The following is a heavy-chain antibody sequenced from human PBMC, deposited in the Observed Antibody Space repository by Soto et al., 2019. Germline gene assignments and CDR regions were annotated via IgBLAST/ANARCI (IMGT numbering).Heavy chain of an antibody. CDR1: GLTFSSHG. CDR2: ISYDGNMQ. CDR3: ARDRGGYFSFDY. D-gene: IGHD3-22*01. Sequence: QVQLVESGGGVVQPGTSPRLSCAASGLTFSSHGMHWVRQAPGKGLEWVAVISYDGNMQNYADSVMGRFTISRDDSKNTLYLQMNSLRAEDMAVYHCARDRGGYFSFDYWGQGTLVTVSS. V-gene: IGHV3-30-3*01. J-gene: IGHJ4*02.